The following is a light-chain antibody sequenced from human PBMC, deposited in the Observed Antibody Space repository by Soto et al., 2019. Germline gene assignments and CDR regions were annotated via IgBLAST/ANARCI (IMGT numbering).Light chain of an antibody. V-gene: IGLV2-8*01. CDR1: SRDVGGYTY. Sequence: QSALTQSPSASGSTGQSVTISCTGTSRDVGGYTYVSWYQQHPGKAPKLLIFEVNKRPSGVPDRFSGSKSGNTASLTVSGLQAEDEGDYYCSSYAGDNNPYVFGTGTKVTVL. CDR3: SSYAGDNNPYV. CDR2: EVN. J-gene: IGLJ1*01.